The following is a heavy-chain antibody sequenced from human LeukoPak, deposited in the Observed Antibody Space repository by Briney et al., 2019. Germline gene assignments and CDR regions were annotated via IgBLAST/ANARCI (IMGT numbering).Heavy chain of an antibody. Sequence: RGSLRLSCAASAFTFSRYSMSWVRQAPGKGLEWVSSISSSSSYIYYADSVKGRFTISRDNAKNSLYLQMNSLRAEDTAVYYCARENGNSSSWYYYHYMDVWGKGTTVTVSS. CDR1: AFTFSRYS. CDR3: ARENGNSSSWYYYHYMDV. J-gene: IGHJ6*03. CDR2: ISSSSSYI. V-gene: IGHV3-21*01. D-gene: IGHD6-13*01.